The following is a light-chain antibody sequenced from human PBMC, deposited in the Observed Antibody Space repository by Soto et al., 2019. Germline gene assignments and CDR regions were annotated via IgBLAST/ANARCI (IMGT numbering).Light chain of an antibody. V-gene: IGKV3-20*01. CDR2: GAS. CDR1: QSVITK. J-gene: IGKJ1*01. CDR3: QRYGSSPSWT. Sequence: IVLTQSPATLSLSPGERATLSCRASQSVITKLAWYQQKAGQAPRLLIYGASSRATGIPDRFSGSGSGTDFTLTISRLEPEDFAVYYCQRYGSSPSWTFGQGTKVDIK.